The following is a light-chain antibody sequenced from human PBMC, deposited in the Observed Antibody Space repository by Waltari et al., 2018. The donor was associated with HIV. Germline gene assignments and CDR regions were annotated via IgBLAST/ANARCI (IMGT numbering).Light chain of an antibody. V-gene: IGLV1-44*01. CDR3: ATWDDSLNGLNWV. J-gene: IGLJ3*02. CDR1: SSNIGSNI. Sequence: QSVLTQPPSASGTPGQRVTISCSGSSSNIGSNIVNWYQQLPGRAPKPLIYTDKQRASGVPDRFSGSKSGTSASLAISGLQSEDEADYYCATWDDSLNGLNWVFGGGTKLTVL. CDR2: TDK.